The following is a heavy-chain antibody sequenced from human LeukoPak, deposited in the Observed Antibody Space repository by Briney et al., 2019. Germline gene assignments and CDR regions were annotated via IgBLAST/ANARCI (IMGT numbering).Heavy chain of an antibody. CDR2: IYHSGSS. D-gene: IGHD4/OR15-4a*01. CDR1: GGAISSSNW. CDR3: ARSMLTTDNRSFDY. J-gene: IGHJ4*02. Sequence: PSGTLSLTCAVSGGAISSSNWWSWARQPPGKGLEWIGQIYHSGSSNYNPSLKSRVTISVDKPKNQFSLKLNSVTAADTAVYYCARSMLTTDNRSFDYWGQGTLVTVSS. V-gene: IGHV4-4*02.